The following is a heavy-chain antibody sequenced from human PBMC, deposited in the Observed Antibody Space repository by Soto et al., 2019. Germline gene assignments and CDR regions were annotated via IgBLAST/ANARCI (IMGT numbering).Heavy chain of an antibody. V-gene: IGHV1-69*04. CDR1: GCTFSSYG. Sequence: SVKVSCKASGCTFSSYGISWVRQAPGQGLEWMGRIIPILGIAKYAQKFQGRVTITADKSTSTAYMELSSLRSEDTAVYYCARIPRAVTTDYYYGMDVWGQGTMVTVSS. CDR2: IIPILGIA. J-gene: IGHJ6*02. D-gene: IGHD4-17*01. CDR3: ARIPRAVTTDYYYGMDV.